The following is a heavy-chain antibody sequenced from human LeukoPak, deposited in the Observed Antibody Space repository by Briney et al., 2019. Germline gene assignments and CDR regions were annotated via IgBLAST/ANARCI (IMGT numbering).Heavy chain of an antibody. CDR2: INPNSGGT. V-gene: IGHV1-2*02. J-gene: IGHJ6*03. D-gene: IGHD5-18*01. CDR3: ARDPDVDTAMVNHYYYYMDV. Sequence: GASVKVSCKASGYTFTGYYMHWVRQAPGQGLEWMGWINPNSGGTNYAQKFQGRVTMTRDTSISTAYMELSRLRSDDTAVYYCARDPDVDTAMVNHYYYYMDVWGKGPTVTVSS. CDR1: GYTFTGYY.